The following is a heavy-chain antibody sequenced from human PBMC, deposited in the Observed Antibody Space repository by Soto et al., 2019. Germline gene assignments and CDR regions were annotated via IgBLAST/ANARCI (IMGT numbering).Heavy chain of an antibody. CDR3: ARAAGVYYYYGMDV. D-gene: IGHD3-10*01. Sequence: SQTLSLTWAISGDSVSSTSAAWNWIRQSPSRGLEWLGRTYYRSKWYNDYAVSVKSRITINPDTSKNQFSLQLNSVTPEDTAVYYCARAAGVYYYYGMDVWGQGTTVTVSS. V-gene: IGHV6-1*01. CDR1: GDSVSSTSAA. J-gene: IGHJ6*02. CDR2: TYYRSKWYN.